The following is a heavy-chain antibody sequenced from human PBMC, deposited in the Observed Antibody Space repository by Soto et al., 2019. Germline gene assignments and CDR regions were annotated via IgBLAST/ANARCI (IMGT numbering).Heavy chain of an antibody. J-gene: IGHJ4*02. CDR3: ANFCGWGSYYND. CDR2: ISGSGGST. V-gene: IGHV3-23*01. Sequence: EVQLLESGGGLVQPGGSLRLSCAASGFTFSSYAMSWVRQAPGKGLEWVSAISGSGGSTYYADSVKGRFTISRDNSKNPLFLHMKGGRAGDTAVFYCANFCGWGSYYNDGGQGPLVTVSS. CDR1: GFTFSSYA. D-gene: IGHD3-10*01.